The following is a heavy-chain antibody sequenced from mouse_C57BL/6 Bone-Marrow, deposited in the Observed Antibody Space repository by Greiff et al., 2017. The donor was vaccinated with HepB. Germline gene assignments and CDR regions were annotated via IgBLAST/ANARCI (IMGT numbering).Heavy chain of an antibody. Sequence: EVMLVESGGGLVQPGGSLKLSCAASGFTFSDYYMYWVRQTPEKRLEWVAYISNSGGSTSYPDTVKGRFNISRDNAKNTQYLQMSRLKSEDAALYYCARSGGYYYDYAMGDWGKGTSVTVSS. V-gene: IGHV5-12*01. CDR3: ARSGGYYYDYAMGD. CDR1: GFTFSDYY. J-gene: IGHJ4*01. CDR2: ISNSGGST. D-gene: IGHD2-3*01.